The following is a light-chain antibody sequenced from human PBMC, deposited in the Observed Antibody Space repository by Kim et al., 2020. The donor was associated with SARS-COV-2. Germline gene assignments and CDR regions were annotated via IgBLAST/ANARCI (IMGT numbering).Light chain of an antibody. Sequence: SYELTQPPSVSVSPGQTASITCSGDKLGDKYASWYQQKSGQSPVLVIYHDTKRPSGIPERFSGSNSGNTATLTISGTQAMDEADYYCQAWDISTGVFGTGTKVTVL. CDR2: HDT. J-gene: IGLJ1*01. V-gene: IGLV3-1*01. CDR1: KLGDKY. CDR3: QAWDISTGV.